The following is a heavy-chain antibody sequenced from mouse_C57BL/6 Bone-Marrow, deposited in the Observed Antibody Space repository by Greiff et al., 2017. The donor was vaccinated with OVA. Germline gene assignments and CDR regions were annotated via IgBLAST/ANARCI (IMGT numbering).Heavy chain of an antibody. D-gene: IGHD1-1*01. J-gene: IGHJ2*01. CDR3: ARFGFYYYGSSYNY. CDR1: GYTFTSYC. CDR2: IHPNSGST. Sequence: QVQLQQPGAELVKPGASVKLSCKASGYTFTSYCMHWVKQRPGQGLEWIGMIHPNSGSTNYNEKFKSKATLTVDKSSSTAYMQLSSLTSEDSAVYYCARFGFYYYGSSYNYWGQGTTLTVSS. V-gene: IGHV1-64*01.